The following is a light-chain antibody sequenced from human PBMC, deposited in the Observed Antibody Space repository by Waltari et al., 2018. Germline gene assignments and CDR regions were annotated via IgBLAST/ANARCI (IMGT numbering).Light chain of an antibody. V-gene: IGKV3D-15*01. J-gene: IGKJ1*01. CDR1: QSLNSA. CDR3: QQYNYWPWP. Sequence: EIVMTQSPATLSMSPGESATLSCRASQSLNSAFAWYQQKPGQAPRLLIYSTSTRPTATPARFSGSGYGAEFNLTISSLQSEDFAIYYCQQYNYWPWPFGQGTRVEIK. CDR2: STS.